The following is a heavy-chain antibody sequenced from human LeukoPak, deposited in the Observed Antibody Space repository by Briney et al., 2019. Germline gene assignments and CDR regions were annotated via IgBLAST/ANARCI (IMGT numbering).Heavy chain of an antibody. D-gene: IGHD4-17*01. Sequence: SETLSLTCTVSGGSISSSGYYWDWIRRPPGKGLEWIGSISYNGNTYYNPSLKSRVTISVDTSKNQFSLKLNSVTAADTAIYYCAREWQYGSSFDCWGQGTLVTVSS. V-gene: IGHV4-39*07. CDR3: AREWQYGSSFDC. CDR1: GGSISSSGYY. CDR2: ISYNGNT. J-gene: IGHJ4*02.